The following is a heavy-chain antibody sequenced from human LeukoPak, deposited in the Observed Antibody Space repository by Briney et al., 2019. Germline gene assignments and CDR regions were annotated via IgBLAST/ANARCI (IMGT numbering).Heavy chain of an antibody. J-gene: IGHJ4*02. CDR3: ASQFWWAAVAGTALDC. CDR1: GFTFSSYW. D-gene: IGHD6-19*01. V-gene: IGHV3-7*05. Sequence: GGSLRLSCAASGFTFSSYWMSCVRQAPGKGLEWVANIKEDGSEIYYVDSVKGRFTISRDNAKNSLFLQMNSLRAEDTAVYYCASQFWWAAVAGTALDCWGQGSLVTVSS. CDR2: IKEDGSEI.